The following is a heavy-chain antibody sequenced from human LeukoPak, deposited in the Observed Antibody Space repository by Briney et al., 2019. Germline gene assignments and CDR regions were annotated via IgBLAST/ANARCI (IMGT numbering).Heavy chain of an antibody. CDR3: AREGGFYRPLDY. CDR2: VHLNGRT. Sequence: SGTLSLTCDVSGGSISTTNWWTWVRQPPGGGLEWIGEVHLNGRTHYSPSLESRVTMSVDMSENHVPLQLTSVTAADTAVYYCAREGGFYRPLDYSGPGTLVIVSA. V-gene: IGHV4-4*02. CDR1: GGSISTTNW. J-gene: IGHJ4*02. D-gene: IGHD2/OR15-2a*01.